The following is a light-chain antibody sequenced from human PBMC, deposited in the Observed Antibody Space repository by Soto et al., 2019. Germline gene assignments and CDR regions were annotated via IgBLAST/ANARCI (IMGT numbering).Light chain of an antibody. CDR3: QQYGSSLFP. J-gene: IGKJ3*01. CDR1: QSVSSSY. V-gene: IGKV3-20*01. Sequence: EIVLTQSPGTLSLSPGERATLSCRASQSVSSSYLAWYQQKPGQAPRLLIYGASSRATGIPDRFSGSGSGTDFTLTISRMEPEDFGVYYCQQYGSSLFPFGPGTKVDIK. CDR2: GAS.